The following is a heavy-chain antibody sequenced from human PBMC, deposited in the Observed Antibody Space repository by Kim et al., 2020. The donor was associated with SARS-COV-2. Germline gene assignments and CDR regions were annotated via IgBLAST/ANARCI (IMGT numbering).Heavy chain of an antibody. CDR1: GFTFSSYG. J-gene: IGHJ4*02. D-gene: IGHD3-3*01. V-gene: IGHV3-30*03. CDR2: ITYDGSNK. CDR3: AIDLLEWLSATAH. Sequence: GGSLRLSCAASGFTFSSYGMNWVRQAPGKGLEWVAVITYDGSNKYYADSVKGRFTISRDNSKNTLYLQMNSLRAEDTAVYYCAIDLLEWLSATAHWGQGTLVTVSS.